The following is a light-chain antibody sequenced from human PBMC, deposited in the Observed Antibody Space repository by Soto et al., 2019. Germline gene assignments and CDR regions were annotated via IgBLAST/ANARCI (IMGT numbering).Light chain of an antibody. V-gene: IGKV3-11*01. CDR1: QNVNTY. J-gene: IGKJ5*01. CDR2: DAS. CDR3: QQRSNWPIT. Sequence: EIVLTQSPATLSVSPGETATLSCRASQNVNTYVAWFRQRPGQAPRLLIYDASNRATGIPARISGSRSGTDFTLTISSLEAEDCAIYYCQQRSNWPITFGQGPRLEI.